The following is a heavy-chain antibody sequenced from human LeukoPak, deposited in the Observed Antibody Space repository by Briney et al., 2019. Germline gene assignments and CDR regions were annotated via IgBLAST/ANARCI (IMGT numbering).Heavy chain of an antibody. CDR2: IRTSGTT. CDR3: ARHLYSGSYYF. V-gene: IGHV4-4*07. CDR1: GDSMGRYY. D-gene: IGHD1-26*01. Sequence: PSETLSLTCTVSGDSMGRYYWSFIRQPAGKGLEWIGRIRTSGTTWYNASLKSRVTMSVDASKNQFSLKLSSVTAADTAVYYCARHLYSGSYYFWGQGTLVTVSS. J-gene: IGHJ4*02.